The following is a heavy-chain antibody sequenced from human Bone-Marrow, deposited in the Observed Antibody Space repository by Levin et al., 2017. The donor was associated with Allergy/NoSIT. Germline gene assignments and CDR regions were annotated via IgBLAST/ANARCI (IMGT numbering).Heavy chain of an antibody. CDR2: ISGSGGST. V-gene: IGHV3-23*01. Sequence: GGSLRLSCAASRFTFTSYAMNWVRQAPGKGLESVSAISGSGGSTYYADSVKGRFTISRDNSKNTLYLQMNSLRGEDTAVYYCARGGYCSSTSCYTVGGMDVWGQGTTVTVSS. D-gene: IGHD2-2*01. CDR3: ARGGYCSSTSCYTVGGMDV. J-gene: IGHJ6*02. CDR1: RFTFTSYA.